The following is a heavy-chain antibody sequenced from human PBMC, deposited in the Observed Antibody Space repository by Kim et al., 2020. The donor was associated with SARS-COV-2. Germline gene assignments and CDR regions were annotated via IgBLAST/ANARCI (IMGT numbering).Heavy chain of an antibody. CDR2: INHSGST. CDR1: GGSFSGYY. D-gene: IGHD4-17*01. V-gene: IGHV4-34*01. J-gene: IGHJ4*02. CDR3: ARGRHYGGNSVAFDY. Sequence: SETLSLTCAVYGGSFSGYYWSWIRQPPGKGLEWIGEINHSGSTNYNPSLKSRVTISVDTSKNQFSLKLSSVTAADTAVYYCARGRHYGGNSVAFDYWGQGTLVTVSS.